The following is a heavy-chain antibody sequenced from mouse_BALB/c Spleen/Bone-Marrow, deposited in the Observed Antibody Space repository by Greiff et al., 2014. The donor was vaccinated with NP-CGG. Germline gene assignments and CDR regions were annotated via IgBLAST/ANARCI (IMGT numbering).Heavy chain of an antibody. CDR1: GFSLTSYG. CDR2: IWADGST. Sequence: VQLVESGPGLVAPSQSLSISCTVSGFSLTSYGVHWVRQPPGKGLEWLGVIWADGSTNYNSALMSRLSISKDNSKSQVFLKMNSLQTDDTAMYYRARITTATGAMDYWGQGTSVTVSS. V-gene: IGHV2-9*02. J-gene: IGHJ4*01. CDR3: ARITTATGAMDY. D-gene: IGHD1-2*01.